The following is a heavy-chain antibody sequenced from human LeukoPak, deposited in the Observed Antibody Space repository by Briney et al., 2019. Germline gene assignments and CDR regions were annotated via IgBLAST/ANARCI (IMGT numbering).Heavy chain of an antibody. D-gene: IGHD3-10*01. CDR1: GYTFTSYG. CDR2: ISAYNGNT. V-gene: IGHV1-18*04. J-gene: IGHJ3*02. Sequence: ASVKVSCKASGYTFTSYGISWVRQAPGRGLEWMGWISAYNGNTNYAQKLQGRVTMTTDTSTSTAYMELRSLRSDDTAVYYCARVGHYYYGSGSYSPYDAFDIWGQGTMVTVSS. CDR3: ARVGHYYYGSGSYSPYDAFDI.